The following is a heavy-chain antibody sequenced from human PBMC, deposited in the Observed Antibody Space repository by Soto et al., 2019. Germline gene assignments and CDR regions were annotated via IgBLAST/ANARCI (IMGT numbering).Heavy chain of an antibody. Sequence: ASVKVSCKASGYTFTSYAMHWVRQAPGQRLEWMGWINAGNGNTKYSQKFQGRVTVTRDTSASTAYMELSSLRSEDTAVYYCARVIGGLYYFDYWGQGTLVTVSS. CDR1: GYTFTSYA. CDR2: INAGNGNT. J-gene: IGHJ4*02. D-gene: IGHD3-16*01. V-gene: IGHV1-3*01. CDR3: ARVIGGLYYFDY.